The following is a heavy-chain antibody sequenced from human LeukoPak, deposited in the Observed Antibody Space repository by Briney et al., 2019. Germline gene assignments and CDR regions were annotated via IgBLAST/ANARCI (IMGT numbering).Heavy chain of an antibody. CDR3: ARRRITMVRGEGWFDP. V-gene: IGHV4-38-2*01. Sequence: PSETLSLTCAVSGYSISSGYYWGWIRQPPGKGLEWIGSIYHSGSTYYNPSLKSRVTISVDTSKNQFSLKLSSVTAADTAVYYCARRRITMVRGEGWFDPWGQGTLVTVSS. J-gene: IGHJ5*02. D-gene: IGHD3-10*01. CDR1: GYSISSGYY. CDR2: IYHSGST.